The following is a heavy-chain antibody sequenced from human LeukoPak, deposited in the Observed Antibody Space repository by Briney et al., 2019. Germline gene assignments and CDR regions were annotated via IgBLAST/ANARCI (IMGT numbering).Heavy chain of an antibody. CDR1: GGSISSGSYY. CDR3: ARDGYGWAGDYYYYYMDV. J-gene: IGHJ6*03. V-gene: IGHV4-61*02. CDR2: IYTSGST. D-gene: IGHD5-18*01. Sequence: SETLSLTCTVSGGSISSGSYYWSWIRQPAGKGLEWIGRIYTSGSTNYNPSLKSRVTISVDTSKNQFSLKLSSVTAADTAVYYCARDGYGWAGDYYYYYMDVWGKGTTVTVSS.